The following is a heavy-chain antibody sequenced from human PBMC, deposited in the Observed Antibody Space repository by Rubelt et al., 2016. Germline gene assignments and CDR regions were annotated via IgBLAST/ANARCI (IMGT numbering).Heavy chain of an antibody. D-gene: IGHD6-13*01. Sequence: APGKGLEYISAITSSGGSTYYTDSVKGRFTISRDNSKNKLSLQINSLRDDDTAVYYCARSSTCDYWGQGTLVTVSS. CDR2: ITSSGGST. J-gene: IGHJ4*02. V-gene: IGHV3-64*04. CDR3: ARSSTCDY.